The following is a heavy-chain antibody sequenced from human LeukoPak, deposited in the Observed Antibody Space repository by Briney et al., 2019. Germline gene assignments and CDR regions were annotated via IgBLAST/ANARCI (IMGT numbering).Heavy chain of an antibody. V-gene: IGHV3-23*01. CDR2: ISGSGGST. CDR1: GFTFSSYA. D-gene: IGHD3-3*01. CDR3: AKNPYYDFWSGYYKPARFDY. Sequence: PGGSLRLSCAASGFTFSSYAMSWVRQAPGKGLEWVSAISGSGGSTYYADSVKGRFTISRDNSKNTLYLQMNSLRAEDTAVHYCAKNPYYDFWSGYYKPARFDYWGQGTLVTVSS. J-gene: IGHJ4*02.